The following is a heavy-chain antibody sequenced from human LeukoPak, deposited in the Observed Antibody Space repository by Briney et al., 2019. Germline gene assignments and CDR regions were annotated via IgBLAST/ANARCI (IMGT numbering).Heavy chain of an antibody. J-gene: IGHJ4*02. CDR3: ARDGPGSYCSSTSCRDGIDY. Sequence: PGGSLRLSCAASGFTFGSYGMHWVRQAPGKGLEWVAVIWYDGSNKYYADSVKGRFTISRDNSKNTLYLQMNSLRAEDTAVYYCARDGPGSYCSSTSCRDGIDYWGQGTLVTVSS. D-gene: IGHD2-2*01. CDR2: IWYDGSNK. V-gene: IGHV3-30*19. CDR1: GFTFGSYG.